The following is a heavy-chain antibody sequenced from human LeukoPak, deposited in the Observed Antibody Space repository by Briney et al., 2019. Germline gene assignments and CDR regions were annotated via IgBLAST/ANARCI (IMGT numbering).Heavy chain of an antibody. CDR3: ARVDYYDSSVFDY. V-gene: IGHV4-59*01. Sequence: SETLSLTCTVSGGSISSYYWSWIRQSPGKVLEWIGYIYYSGSTNYNPSLKSRVTISVDTSKNQCSLILNSVTAADTAVYYCARVDYYDSSVFDYWGQGTLVTVSS. CDR2: IYYSGST. J-gene: IGHJ4*02. D-gene: IGHD3-22*01. CDR1: GGSISSYY.